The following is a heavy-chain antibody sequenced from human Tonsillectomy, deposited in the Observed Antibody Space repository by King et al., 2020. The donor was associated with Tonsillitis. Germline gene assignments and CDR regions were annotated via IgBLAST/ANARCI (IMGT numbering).Heavy chain of an antibody. CDR1: GSMVGNYN. CDR3: VTDVPTVVRHLPTLVGHLSFNAMDV. CDR2: TSYDGDKR. J-gene: IGHJ6*02. V-gene: IGHV3-30-3*01. D-gene: IGHD3-22*01. Sequence: VQLVESGGGVAQPGRSLRLSCAVSGSMVGNYNLHWVRQAPGKGLEWVALTSYDGDKRYYADSVQGRFTLSGALSENRVFLQMTSLRLEDTALYYCVTDVPTVVRHLPTLVGHLSFNAMDVWGQGTTVTVSS.